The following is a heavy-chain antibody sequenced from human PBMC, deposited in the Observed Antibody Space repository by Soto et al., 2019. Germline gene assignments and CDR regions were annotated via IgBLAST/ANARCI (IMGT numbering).Heavy chain of an antibody. D-gene: IGHD2-2*01. V-gene: IGHV4-30-2*01. CDR1: SGSISSGGYS. Sequence: SETLSLTCAVSSGSISSGGYSWSWIRQPPGKGLEWIGYIYHSGNTYYNPSLKSRVTISVDRSKNQFSLKLSSVTAADTAVYYCAEVPDRWGQGTLVTVSS. J-gene: IGHJ5*02. CDR2: IYHSGNT. CDR3: AEVPDR.